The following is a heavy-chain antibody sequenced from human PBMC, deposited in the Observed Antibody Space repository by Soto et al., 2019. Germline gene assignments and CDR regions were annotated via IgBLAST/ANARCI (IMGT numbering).Heavy chain of an antibody. D-gene: IGHD2-15*01. CDR2: ISWNSGSI. Sequence: GGSLRLSCAASGFTFDDYAMHWVRQAPGKGLEWVSGISWNSGSIGYADSVKGRFTISRDNAKNSLYLQMNSLRAEDTALYYCAKDSYCSGGSCYTGFDYWGQGTLVTVSS. V-gene: IGHV3-9*01. J-gene: IGHJ4*02. CDR1: GFTFDDYA. CDR3: AKDSYCSGGSCYTGFDY.